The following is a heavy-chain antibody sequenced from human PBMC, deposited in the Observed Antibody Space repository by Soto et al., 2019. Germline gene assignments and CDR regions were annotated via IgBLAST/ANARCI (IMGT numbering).Heavy chain of an antibody. Sequence: PGGSLRLSCAASGFTFRSYAMNWVRQAPGKGPEWVSGISGSGDSTYHANSVKGRFTISRDNSKNTLYLQVNSLRVEDTAVYYCAKGFGESHSPFDSWGQGTLVTVSS. D-gene: IGHD2-21*01. CDR3: AKGFGESHSPFDS. J-gene: IGHJ4*02. V-gene: IGHV3-23*01. CDR2: ISGSGDST. CDR1: GFTFRSYA.